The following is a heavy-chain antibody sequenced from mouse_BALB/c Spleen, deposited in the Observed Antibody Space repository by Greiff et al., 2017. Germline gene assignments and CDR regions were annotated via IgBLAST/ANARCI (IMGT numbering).Heavy chain of an antibody. V-gene: IGHV3-6*02. Sequence: ESGPGLVKPSQSLSLTCSVTGYSITSGYYWNWIRQFPGNKLEWMGYISYDGSNNYNPSLKNRISITRDTSKNQFFLKLNSVTTEDTATYYCARKYGNYAMDYWGQGTSVTVSS. CDR2: ISYDGSN. D-gene: IGHD2-10*02. J-gene: IGHJ4*01. CDR1: GYSITSGYY. CDR3: ARKYGNYAMDY.